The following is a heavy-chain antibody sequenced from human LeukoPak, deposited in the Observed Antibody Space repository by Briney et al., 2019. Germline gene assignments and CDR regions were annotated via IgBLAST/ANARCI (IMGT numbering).Heavy chain of an antibody. CDR3: ARERVAVDY. CDR2: IWYDGSNK. J-gene: IGHJ4*02. CDR1: GLTVSGNY. D-gene: IGHD6-19*01. Sequence: GGSLRLSCAVSGLTVSGNYMTWVRQGPGKGLEGVAVIWYDGSNKYYADSVKGRFTISRDNSKNTLYLQMNSLRAEDTAVYYCARERVAVDYWGQGTLVTVSS. V-gene: IGHV3-33*08.